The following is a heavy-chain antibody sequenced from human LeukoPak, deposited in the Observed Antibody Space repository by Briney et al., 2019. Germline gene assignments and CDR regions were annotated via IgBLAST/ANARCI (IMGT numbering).Heavy chain of an antibody. Sequence: PGGSLRLSCSGSGYTFRSFCIQWGRQAPGKGLEWVAVIRYDGSNKYYGDSVKGRFTISTDNSKKTLYLQMNSLRTEDTAVYYCAKDVDVLDHWGQGTLVTVSS. D-gene: IGHD5-12*01. V-gene: IGHV3-30*02. J-gene: IGHJ4*02. CDR1: GYTFRSFC. CDR2: IRYDGSNK. CDR3: AKDVDVLDH.